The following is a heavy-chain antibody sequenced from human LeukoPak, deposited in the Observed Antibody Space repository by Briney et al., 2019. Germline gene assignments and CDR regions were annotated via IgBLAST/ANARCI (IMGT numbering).Heavy chain of an antibody. V-gene: IGHV1-3*01. Sequence: ASVTVSCTASGYTFTSYYMHWVRQAPGQRLEWMGWINAGNGNTKYSQKFQGRVTITRDTSASTAYMELSSLRSEDTAVYYCARVYDPDDSSGYYFYHWGQGTLVTVSS. CDR1: GYTFTSYY. J-gene: IGHJ4*02. CDR3: ARVYDPDDSSGYYFYH. D-gene: IGHD3-22*01. CDR2: INAGNGNT.